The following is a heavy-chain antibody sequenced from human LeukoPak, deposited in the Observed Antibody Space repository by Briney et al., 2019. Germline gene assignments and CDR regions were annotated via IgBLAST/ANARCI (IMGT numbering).Heavy chain of an antibody. Sequence: GGSLRLSCAASGFTFDDYAMHWVRHAPGKGLEWVSGISWNSGSIGYADSVKGRFTISRDNAKNSLYLQMNSLRAEDMALYYCAKVRRRRDSSGYYDYWGQGTLVTVSS. CDR1: GFTFDDYA. CDR2: ISWNSGSI. V-gene: IGHV3-9*03. CDR3: AKVRRRRDSSGYYDY. J-gene: IGHJ4*02. D-gene: IGHD3-22*01.